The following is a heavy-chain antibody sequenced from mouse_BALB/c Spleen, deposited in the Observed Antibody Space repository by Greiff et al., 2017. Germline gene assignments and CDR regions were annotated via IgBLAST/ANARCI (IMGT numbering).Heavy chain of an antibody. V-gene: IGHV1-9*01. D-gene: IGHD1-1*01. CDR3: ASLNYYGSSYWFAY. Sequence: VQLQQSGAELMKPGASVKISCKATGYTFSSYWIEWVKQRPGHGLEWIGEILPGSGSTNYNEKFKGKATFTADTSSNTAYMQLSSLTSEDSAVYYCASLNYYGSSYWFAYWGQGTLVTVSA. J-gene: IGHJ3*01. CDR2: ILPGSGST. CDR1: GYTFSSYW.